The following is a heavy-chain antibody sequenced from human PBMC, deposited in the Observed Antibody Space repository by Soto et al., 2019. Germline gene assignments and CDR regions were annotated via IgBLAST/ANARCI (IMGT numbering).Heavy chain of an antibody. D-gene: IGHD3-16*02. CDR1: GVSIGSDAYY. Sequence: LSLTCAVSGVSIGSDAYYWSWIRQHPGKGLEWVGFISHRGNTYYNPSLKSRLTLSVDMSKNQFSLKLTSVTAADTAVYFCARYRSTATWSKFDYWGQGTLVTVSS. CDR2: ISHRGNT. J-gene: IGHJ4*02. V-gene: IGHV4-31*11. CDR3: ARYRSTATWSKFDY.